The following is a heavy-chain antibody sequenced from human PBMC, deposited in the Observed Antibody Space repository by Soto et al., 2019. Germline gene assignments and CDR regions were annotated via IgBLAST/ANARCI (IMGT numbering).Heavy chain of an antibody. D-gene: IGHD6-13*01. CDR1: GGSFSGYY. Sequence: QVQLQQWGAGLLKPSETLSLTCAVYGGSFSGYYWSWIRQPPGKGLEWIGEINHSGSTNYNPSLKSRVTIAVATSKNQFSLKLRSVSAADTAVYYCARGRIAAGGPTAYWGQGTLVTVSS. CDR2: INHSGST. J-gene: IGHJ4*02. V-gene: IGHV4-34*01. CDR3: ARGRIAAGGPTAY.